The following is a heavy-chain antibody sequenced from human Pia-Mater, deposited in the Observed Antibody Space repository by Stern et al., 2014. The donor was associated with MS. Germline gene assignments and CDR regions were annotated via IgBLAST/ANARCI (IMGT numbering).Heavy chain of an antibody. CDR2: ISQGGST. J-gene: IGHJ5*02. V-gene: IGHV4-34*01. CDR3: ARTWIAVRNTKWFDP. Sequence: QVQLQQCGAGLLKPSETLSLTCAVYGGSFNAFYWSWIRQPPGKGLEWIGEISQGGSTTYTPSLKSRATISLDTSKDQFSLKLSSVTAADTAVYYCARTWIAVRNTKWFDPWGQGTLVTVSS. CDR1: GGSFNAFY. D-gene: IGHD6-6*01.